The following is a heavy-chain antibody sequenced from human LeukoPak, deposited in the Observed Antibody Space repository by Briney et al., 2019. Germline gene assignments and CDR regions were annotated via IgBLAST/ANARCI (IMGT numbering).Heavy chain of an antibody. V-gene: IGHV1-2*06. J-gene: IGHJ4*02. CDR3: ASAGYCSGGSCYMGDY. Sequence: AASVKVSCKASGYTFTGYYMHWVRQAPGQGLEWMGRINPNSGGTNYAQKFQGRVTMTRDTSISTAYMELSRLRSDDTAVYYCASAGYCSGGSCYMGDYWGQGTLVTVSS. CDR1: GYTFTGYY. CDR2: INPNSGGT. D-gene: IGHD2-15*01.